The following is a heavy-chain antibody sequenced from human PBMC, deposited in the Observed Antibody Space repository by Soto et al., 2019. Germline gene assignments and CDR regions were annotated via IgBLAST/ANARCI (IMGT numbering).Heavy chain of an antibody. Sequence: PGGSLRLSCAASGFTFSSYWMSWVRQAPGKGLVWVSRINSDGSSTSYADSVKGRFTISRDNAKNTLYLQMNSLRAEDTAVYYCALGRAGNYYYYYMDVWGKGTTVTVSS. CDR3: ALGRAGNYYYYYMDV. CDR2: INSDGSST. D-gene: IGHD3-16*01. CDR1: GFTFSSYW. V-gene: IGHV3-74*01. J-gene: IGHJ6*03.